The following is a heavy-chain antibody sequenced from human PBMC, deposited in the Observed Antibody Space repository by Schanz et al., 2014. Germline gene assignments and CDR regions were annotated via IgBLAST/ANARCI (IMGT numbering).Heavy chain of an antibody. D-gene: IGHD3-10*01. J-gene: IGHJ6*02. CDR2: MNPNSGNP. V-gene: IGHV1-8*01. CDR1: GYTFTSYD. CDR3: ARAKRFGDMDV. Sequence: QVQLVQSWAEVKGPGASVKVSCTASGYTFTSYDINWVRQAPGQGLEWLGWMNPNSGNPGYAQKLQGRVTLTTDTSTSTAYMELRNLRSDDTAVYYCARAKRFGDMDVWGQGTTVTVSS.